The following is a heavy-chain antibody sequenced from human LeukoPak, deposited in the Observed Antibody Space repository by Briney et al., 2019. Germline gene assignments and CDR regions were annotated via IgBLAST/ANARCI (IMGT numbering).Heavy chain of an antibody. D-gene: IGHD6-19*01. CDR1: GFTFSGYA. CDR3: ARGRIAVAGTKGAYFDY. J-gene: IGHJ4*02. V-gene: IGHV3-30*04. CDR2: ISYDGSNK. Sequence: GGSLRLSCAASGFTFSGYAMHWVRQAPGKGLEWVAVISYDGSNKYYADSVKGRFTISRDNSKNTLYLQMNSLRAEDTAVYYCARGRIAVAGTKGAYFDYWGQGTLVTVSS.